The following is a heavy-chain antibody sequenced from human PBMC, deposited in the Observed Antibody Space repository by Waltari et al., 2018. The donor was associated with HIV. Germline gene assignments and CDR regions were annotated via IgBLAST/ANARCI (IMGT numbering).Heavy chain of an antibody. CDR3: MSLPLNTIYYYGLDV. CDR1: GFTFSSYW. J-gene: IGHJ6*02. V-gene: IGHV3-7*01. CDR2: IKQDGSEK. Sequence: VQVVESGGGLVQPGGSLRLPCAASGFTFSSYWMTWVRPAPGKGLEWVANIKQDGSEKSYVDSVKGRFTISRDNAKNSLYLQMNSLRVEDTAVYYCMSLPLNTIYYYGLDVWGLGTMVTVSS. D-gene: IGHD3-9*01.